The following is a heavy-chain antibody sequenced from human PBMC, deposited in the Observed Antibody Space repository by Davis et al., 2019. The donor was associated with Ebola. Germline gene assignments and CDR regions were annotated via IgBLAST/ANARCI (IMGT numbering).Heavy chain of an antibody. Sequence: PGGSLRLSCAASGVTFSSHWMHWVRQAPGKGLVWVSRINGDGSATGYADSVKGRFTISRDNAKNSLYLQMNSLRAEDTAVYYCARDLWSSSWKFGYYFDYWGQGTLVTVSS. J-gene: IGHJ4*02. CDR2: INGDGSAT. V-gene: IGHV3-74*01. D-gene: IGHD6-13*01. CDR1: GVTFSSHW. CDR3: ARDLWSSSWKFGYYFDY.